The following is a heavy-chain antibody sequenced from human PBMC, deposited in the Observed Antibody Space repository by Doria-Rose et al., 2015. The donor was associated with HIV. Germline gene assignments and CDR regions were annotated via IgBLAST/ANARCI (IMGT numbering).Heavy chain of an antibody. CDR2: IFSDDER. CDR1: GVSLSSPGMG. J-gene: IGHJ4*02. CDR3: ARIQSSRWYHKYYFDF. V-gene: IGHV2-26*01. D-gene: IGHD6-13*01. Sequence: VTLKESGPVLVKPTETLTLTCTVSGVSLSSPGMGVSWIRQPPGKALEWLANIFSDDERSYKTSLKSRLTISRGTSKSQVVRTMTDMDPVDTATYYCARIQSSRWYHKYYFDFWGQGTLVIVSA.